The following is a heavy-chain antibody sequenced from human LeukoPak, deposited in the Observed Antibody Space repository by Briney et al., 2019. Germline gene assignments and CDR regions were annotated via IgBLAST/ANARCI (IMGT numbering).Heavy chain of an antibody. D-gene: IGHD5-24*01. Sequence: GGSLRLSCAASGFTISTYTMTWVRQAPGKGLERVSSITGSGATTYYADSVKGRFTIPRDISKNTLYLQMNSLTAEDSAVYYCAKEFIAGDGHVDCDSWGQGTLVTVSS. V-gene: IGHV3-23*01. CDR2: ITGSGATT. CDR3: AKEFIAGDGHVDCDS. J-gene: IGHJ4*02. CDR1: GFTISTYT.